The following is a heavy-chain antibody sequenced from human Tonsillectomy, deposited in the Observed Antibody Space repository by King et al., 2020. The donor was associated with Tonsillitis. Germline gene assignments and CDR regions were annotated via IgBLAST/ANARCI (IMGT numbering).Heavy chain of an antibody. J-gene: IGHJ4*02. D-gene: IGHD3-22*01. CDR3: AKDLEVYKYDEGGHYADPPDY. Sequence: VQLVESGGGVAQPGRSLRLSCVASGFIFSNYGMHWVRQPPGKGLEWVAVISADAANTHYADSVKDRFAISRDNSENTLYLQMSGLRAEDTAIYYCAKDLEVYKYDEGGHYADPPDYWGQGALVTVSS. CDR2: ISADAANT. CDR1: GFIFSNYG. V-gene: IGHV3-30*18.